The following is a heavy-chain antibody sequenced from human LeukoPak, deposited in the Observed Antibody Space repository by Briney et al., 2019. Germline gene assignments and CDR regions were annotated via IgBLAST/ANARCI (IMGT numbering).Heavy chain of an antibody. CDR3: ARAQRAIVATGVSSLGY. Sequence: SVKVSCKASGGTFSSYAISWVRQAPGQGPEWMGGIIPIFGTANYAQKFQGRVTITADESTSTAYMELSSLRSEDTAVYYCARAQRAIVATGVSSLGYWGQGTLVTVSS. D-gene: IGHD5-12*01. CDR2: IIPIFGTA. CDR1: GGTFSSYA. J-gene: IGHJ4*02. V-gene: IGHV1-69*13.